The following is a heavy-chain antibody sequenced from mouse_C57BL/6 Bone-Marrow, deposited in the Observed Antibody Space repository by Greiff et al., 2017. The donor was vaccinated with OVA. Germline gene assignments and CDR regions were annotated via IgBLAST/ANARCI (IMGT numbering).Heavy chain of an antibody. V-gene: IGHV1-18*01. J-gene: IGHJ1*03. CDR3: ARSLNYYGSSYGGYFDV. Sequence: EVQLQQSGPELVKPGASVKIPCKASGYTFTDYNMDWVKQSPGKSLEWIGDINPNNGGTIYNQKFKGKATLTVDKSSSTAYMELRSLTSEDTAVYYCARSLNYYGSSYGGYFDVWGTGTTVTVSS. D-gene: IGHD1-1*01. CDR1: GYTFTDYN. CDR2: INPNNGGT.